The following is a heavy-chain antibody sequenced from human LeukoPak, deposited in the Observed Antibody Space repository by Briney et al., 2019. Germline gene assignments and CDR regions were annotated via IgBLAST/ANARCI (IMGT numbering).Heavy chain of an antibody. J-gene: IGHJ4*02. CDR2: INKDGSEQ. V-gene: IGHV3-7*03. CDR1: GITFSNYW. Sequence: PGGSLRLSCAASGITFSNYWMSWVRQAPETGLEWVANINKDGSEQYYVGSVRGRFTISRDNAKNSLFLQMNSLSVEDTAIYYCSTQGAHNFLYWGRGTPVTVSS. D-gene: IGHD3-16*01. CDR3: STQGAHNFLY.